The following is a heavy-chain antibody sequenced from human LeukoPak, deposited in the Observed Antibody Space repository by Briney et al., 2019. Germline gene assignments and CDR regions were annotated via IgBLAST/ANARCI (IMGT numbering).Heavy chain of an antibody. CDR3: AREMTTVTHDAFDI. CDR1: GYTFTGYD. D-gene: IGHD4-17*01. J-gene: IGHJ3*02. Sequence: ASVKVSCKASGYTFTGYDMHWVRQAPGQGLEWMGRINPNSGGTNYAQKFQGRVTMTRDTSISTAYMELSRLRSDDTAVYYCAREMTTVTHDAFDIWGQGTMVTVSS. CDR2: INPNSGGT. V-gene: IGHV1-2*06.